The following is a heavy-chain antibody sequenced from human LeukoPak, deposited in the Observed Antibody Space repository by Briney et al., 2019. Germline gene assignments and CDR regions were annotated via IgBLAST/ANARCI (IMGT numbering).Heavy chain of an antibody. V-gene: IGHV3-23*01. CDR3: ARGLDSSGYYHVVDS. CDR1: GFTFSSYP. Sequence: GGSLRLSCADSGFTFSSYPMSWVRQAPGKGLEWVSLISTSGRTHYADSVQGRFTISRDNSKNTLSLHMNSLRAEDTAVYYCARGLDSSGYYHVVDSWGQGALVTVSS. CDR2: ISTSGRT. J-gene: IGHJ4*02. D-gene: IGHD3-22*01.